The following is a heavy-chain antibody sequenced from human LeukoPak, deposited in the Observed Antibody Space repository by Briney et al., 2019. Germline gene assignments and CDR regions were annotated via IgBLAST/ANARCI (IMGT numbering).Heavy chain of an antibody. J-gene: IGHJ4*02. D-gene: IGHD6-13*01. V-gene: IGHV7-4-1*02. Sequence: ASVKVSCKASGGTFSSYAISWVRQAPGQGLEWMGWINTNTGNPTYAQGFTGRFVFSLDTSDSTAYLQISSLKAEDTAVYYCARADPIAAAANDYWGQGTLVTVSS. CDR2: INTNTGNP. CDR3: ARADPIAAAANDY. CDR1: GGTFSSYA.